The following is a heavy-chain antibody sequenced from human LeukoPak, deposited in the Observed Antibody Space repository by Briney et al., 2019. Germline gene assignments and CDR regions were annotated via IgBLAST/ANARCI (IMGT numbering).Heavy chain of an antibody. V-gene: IGHV4-39*01. Sequence: SETLSLTCTVSGGSISSSSYSWGWIRQPPGKGLEWIGNIYYNGNTKYNPSLKSRVTISADTSKKQFSLKLSSVTAADTAVYYCARSLLYSSGWPVDYWGQGTLVTVSS. CDR1: GGSISSSSYS. CDR3: ARSLLYSSGWPVDY. CDR2: IYYNGNT. D-gene: IGHD6-19*01. J-gene: IGHJ4*02.